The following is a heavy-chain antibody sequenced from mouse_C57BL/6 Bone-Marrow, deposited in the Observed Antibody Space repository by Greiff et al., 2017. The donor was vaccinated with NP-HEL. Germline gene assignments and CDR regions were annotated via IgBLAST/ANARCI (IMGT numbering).Heavy chain of an antibody. V-gene: IGHV5-6*01. Sequence: EVQRVESGGDLVKPGGSLKLSCAASGFTFSSYGMSWVRQTPDKRLEWVATISSGGSYTYYPDSVKGRFTISRDNAKNTLYLQMSSLKSEDTAMYYCARQGLYGSSYAWFAYWGQGTLVTVSA. J-gene: IGHJ3*01. CDR3: ARQGLYGSSYAWFAY. CDR1: GFTFSSYG. CDR2: ISSGGSYT. D-gene: IGHD1-1*01.